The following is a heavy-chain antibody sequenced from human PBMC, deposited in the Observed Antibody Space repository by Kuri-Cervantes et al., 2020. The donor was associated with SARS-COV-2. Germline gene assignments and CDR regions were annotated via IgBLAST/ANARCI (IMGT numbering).Heavy chain of an antibody. J-gene: IGHJ6*02. CDR3: ARRRTARPGKLYYYGMDV. Sequence: GGSLRLSCAASGFTFSSYWMSWVRQAPGKGLEWVANIKQDGSEKYYVDSVKGRFTISRDNAKNSLHLQMNSLRAEDTAVYYCARRRTARPGKLYYYGMDVWGQGSTVTVSS. CDR1: GFTFSSYW. V-gene: IGHV3-7*03. CDR2: IKQDGSEK. D-gene: IGHD6-6*01.